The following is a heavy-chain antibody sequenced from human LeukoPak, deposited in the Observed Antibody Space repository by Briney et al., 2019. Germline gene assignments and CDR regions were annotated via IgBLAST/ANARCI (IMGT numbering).Heavy chain of an antibody. CDR2: IYSGGST. D-gene: IGHD6-19*01. Sequence: GGSLRLSCAASGFTVSSNYMSWVRQAPGKGLEWVSVIYSGGSTYYADSVKGRFTISRDNSKNTLYLQMNSLRAEDTAVYYCARETYSSGWYWDYWGQGTLVTVSS. CDR3: ARETYSSGWYWDY. V-gene: IGHV3-53*01. J-gene: IGHJ4*02. CDR1: GFTVSSNY.